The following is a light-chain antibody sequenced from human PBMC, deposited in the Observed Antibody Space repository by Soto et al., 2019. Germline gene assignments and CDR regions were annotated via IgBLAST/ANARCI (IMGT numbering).Light chain of an antibody. CDR2: EVT. Sequence: QSALIQPASVSGSRGQSITISCTGASSDVGGYNYVSWYQQFPGRAPKVMIYEVTNRPSGVSNRFSGSKSGNTASLTISGRQAEDEADYYCSSYTSSNTLIFGGGTKLTVL. CDR3: SSYTSSNTLI. J-gene: IGLJ2*01. V-gene: IGLV2-14*01. CDR1: SSDVGGYNY.